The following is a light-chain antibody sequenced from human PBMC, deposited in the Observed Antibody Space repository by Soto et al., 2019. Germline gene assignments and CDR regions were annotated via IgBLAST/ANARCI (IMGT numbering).Light chain of an antibody. V-gene: IGKV3-15*01. CDR1: QSVSSN. Sequence: EIVMTQSPAMLSVSPGERATLSCRASQSVSSNLAWYQQKPGQAPRLLIYGASTRATGIPARFSGSGSGTEFNLTISSLQSEDFAVYYCQQYNDWPWTFGQGTKVEVK. CDR3: QQYNDWPWT. J-gene: IGKJ1*01. CDR2: GAS.